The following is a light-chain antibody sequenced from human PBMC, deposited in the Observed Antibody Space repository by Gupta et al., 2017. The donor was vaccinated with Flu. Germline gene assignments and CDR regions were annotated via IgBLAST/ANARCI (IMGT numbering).Light chain of an antibody. CDR2: DPY. V-gene: IGKV3-15*01. CDR3: HQNRHWSPGRT. J-gene: IGKJ1*01. CDR1: QSVITD. Sequence: EIVMTQPPSSLSVSPGERVTLSCRASQSVITDLVGYQQRPGQATRLLIYDPYTRATGIPARCRGSGSGTAFTLTISSLPAEDCAVYYCHQNRHWSPGRTFGQGTKVEIK.